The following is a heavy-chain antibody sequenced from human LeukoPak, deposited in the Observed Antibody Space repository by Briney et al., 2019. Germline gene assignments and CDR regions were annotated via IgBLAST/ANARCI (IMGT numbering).Heavy chain of an antibody. Sequence: SETLSLTCTDSGGSISSGSYYWSWIRQPAGKGLEWIGRIYTSGSTNYNPSLKGRVTISVDTSKNQFSLKLSSVTAADTAVYYCAREKDYWGQGTLVTVSS. J-gene: IGHJ4*02. CDR2: IYTSGST. CDR1: GGSISSGSYY. V-gene: IGHV4-61*02. CDR3: AREKDY.